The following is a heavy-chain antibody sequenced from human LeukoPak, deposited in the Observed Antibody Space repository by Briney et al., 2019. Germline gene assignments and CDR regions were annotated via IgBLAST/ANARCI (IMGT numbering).Heavy chain of an antibody. V-gene: IGHV3-33*08. D-gene: IGHD1-26*01. J-gene: IGHJ4*02. CDR1: GFIFSSYG. CDR2: IWSDGSSK. CDR3: AREGGRVGAPLDY. Sequence: PGRSLRLSCAASGFIFSSYGMHWVRQAPGKGLEWVAVIWSDGSSKYYSDSGKGGVTISRDNSKNTVYLQRNSLRAEDTAMYYCAREGGRVGAPLDYWGQGTLVTVSS.